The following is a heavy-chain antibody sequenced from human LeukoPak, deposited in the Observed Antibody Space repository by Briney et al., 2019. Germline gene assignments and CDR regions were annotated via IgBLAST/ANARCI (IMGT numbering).Heavy chain of an antibody. CDR3: AKCPRDVGGRSYYYYYMDV. Sequence: PGRSLRLSCAASGFTFSSYAMHWVRQAPGKGLEWVAVISYDGSNKYYADSVKGRFTISRDNSKNTLYLQMNSLRAEDTAVYYCAKCPRDVGGRSYYYYYMDVWGKGTTVTVSS. CDR1: GFTFSSYA. CDR2: ISYDGSNK. J-gene: IGHJ6*03. V-gene: IGHV3-30-3*02. D-gene: IGHD1-26*01.